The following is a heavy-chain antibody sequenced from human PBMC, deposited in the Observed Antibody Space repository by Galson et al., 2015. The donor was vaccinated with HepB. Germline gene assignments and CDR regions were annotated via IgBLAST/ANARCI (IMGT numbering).Heavy chain of an antibody. D-gene: IGHD6-13*01. J-gene: IGHJ5*02. V-gene: IGHV3-30-3*01. CDR3: AGVRRGQQLVSVWFDP. Sequence: LRLSCAASGFTFSSYAMHWVRQAPGKGLEWVAVISYDGSNKYYTDSVKGRFTISRDNSKNTLYLQVNSLRAEDTAVYYCAGVRRGQQLVSVWFDPWGQGTLVTVSS. CDR1: GFTFSSYA. CDR2: ISYDGSNK.